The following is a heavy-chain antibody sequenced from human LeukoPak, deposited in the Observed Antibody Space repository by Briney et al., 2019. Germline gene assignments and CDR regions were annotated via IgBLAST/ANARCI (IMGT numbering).Heavy chain of an antibody. V-gene: IGHV1-18*01. CDR1: GYTFTTYG. CDR2: ISAYNGKI. CDR3: ARDSPMPGYSSSKDAFDI. J-gene: IGHJ3*02. D-gene: IGHD5-12*01. Sequence: ASVKVSCKASGYTFTTYGISLVRQAPGQGLEWMGWISAYNGKINYAHKFQGRVTMTTDTSTSTAYMELRSLRSDDTAVYYCARDSPMPGYSSSKDAFDIWGQGTRVTVSS.